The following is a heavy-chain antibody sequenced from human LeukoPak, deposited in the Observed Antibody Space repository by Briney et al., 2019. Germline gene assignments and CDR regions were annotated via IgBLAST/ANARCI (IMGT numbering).Heavy chain of an antibody. J-gene: IGHJ4*02. CDR2: MSYDGSNK. CDR1: GFTFSSYA. Sequence: PGGSLRLSCAASGFTFSSYAMHWVRQAPGKGLEWVAVMSYDGSNKYYADSVKGRFTISRDNPKNTLYVQMNSLRAEDTAVYYCARGGGADYGGNSGYFDYWGQGTLVTVSS. V-gene: IGHV3-30-3*01. D-gene: IGHD4-23*01. CDR3: ARGGGADYGGNSGYFDY.